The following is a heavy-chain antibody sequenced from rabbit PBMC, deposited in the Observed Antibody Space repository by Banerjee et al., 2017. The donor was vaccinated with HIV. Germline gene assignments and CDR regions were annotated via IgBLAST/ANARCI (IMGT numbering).Heavy chain of an antibody. Sequence: QSLEESGGGLVKPGASLTLTCTASGFSSSSGYYICWVRQAPGKGLEWIACINTSSGNTVYASWAKGRFTISKTSSTTVTLQMTSLTAADTATYFCARDAGGDGYSNDLWGQGTLVTVS. J-gene: IGHJ4*01. CDR3: ARDAGGDGYSNDL. V-gene: IGHV1S40*01. CDR1: GFSSSSGYY. CDR2: INTSSGNT. D-gene: IGHD7-1*01.